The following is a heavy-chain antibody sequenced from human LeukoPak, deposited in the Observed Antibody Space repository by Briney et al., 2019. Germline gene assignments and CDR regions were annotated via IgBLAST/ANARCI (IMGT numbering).Heavy chain of an antibody. CDR3: ARDHQLDAFDI. J-gene: IGHJ3*02. V-gene: IGHV3-53*01. Sequence: GGSLRLSCAASGFTVSSNYMSWVRQAPGKGLEWVSVIYSGGSTYYADSVKGRFTISRDNSKNTLYLQMNSLRAEDTAVYYCARDHQLDAFDIWGQGTTVTVSS. CDR2: IYSGGST. D-gene: IGHD1-1*01. CDR1: GFTVSSNY.